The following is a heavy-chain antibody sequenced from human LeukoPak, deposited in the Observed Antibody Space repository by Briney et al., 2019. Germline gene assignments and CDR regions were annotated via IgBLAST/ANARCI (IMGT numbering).Heavy chain of an antibody. V-gene: IGHV3-7*03. D-gene: IGHD1-1*01. CDR1: GFTFSESW. J-gene: IGHJ4*02. CDR3: AKGKRYPDY. CDR2: LNLDGSDK. Sequence: GGSLRLSCVVSGFTFSESWMSWVRQAPGQGLGWVASLNLDGSDKYYVDSVKGRFTISRDNAKNSLYLQMDSLRVEDTAVYYCAKGKRYPDYWGQGTLVTVSS.